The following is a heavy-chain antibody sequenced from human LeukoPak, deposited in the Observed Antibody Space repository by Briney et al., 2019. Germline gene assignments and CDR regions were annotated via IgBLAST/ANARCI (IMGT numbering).Heavy chain of an antibody. D-gene: IGHD2-2*01. CDR1: GGSISSSSYY. V-gene: IGHV4-39*01. CDR2: IYYSGNT. Sequence: SETLSLTCTVSGGSISSSSYYWGWLRQPPGKGLEWIGSIYYSGNTYYNPSLKSRVTIPVDKSKNQFSLRLSSVTAADTAVYYCARHREDIVVVPFDYWGQGTLVTVPS. J-gene: IGHJ4*02. CDR3: ARHREDIVVVPFDY.